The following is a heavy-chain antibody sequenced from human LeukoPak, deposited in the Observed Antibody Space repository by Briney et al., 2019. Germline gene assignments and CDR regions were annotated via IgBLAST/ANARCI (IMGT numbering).Heavy chain of an antibody. V-gene: IGHV4-59*01. CDR1: GGSISSYY. CDR3: ARFSSPIAAPDY. CDR2: IYYSGST. Sequence: SETLSLTCTVSGGSISSYYWSWIRQPPGKGLEWIGYIYYSGSTNYNPSLKSRVTISVDTSKNQFSLKLSSVTAADTAVYYCARFSSPIAAPDYWGQGTLVTVSS. D-gene: IGHD6-13*01. J-gene: IGHJ4*02.